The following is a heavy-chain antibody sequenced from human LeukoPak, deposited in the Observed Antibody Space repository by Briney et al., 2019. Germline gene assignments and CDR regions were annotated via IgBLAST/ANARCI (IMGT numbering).Heavy chain of an antibody. J-gene: IGHJ4*02. CDR3: ARDRRDSSSDY. CDR1: GFTVSSNY. CDR2: IYSGGST. Sequence: PGGSPRLSCAASGFTVSSNYMSWVRQAPGKGLEWVSVIYSGGSTYYADSVKGRFTISRDNSKNTLYLQMNSLRAEDTAVYYCARDRRDSSSDYWGQGTLVTVSS. D-gene: IGHD6-13*01. V-gene: IGHV3-66*02.